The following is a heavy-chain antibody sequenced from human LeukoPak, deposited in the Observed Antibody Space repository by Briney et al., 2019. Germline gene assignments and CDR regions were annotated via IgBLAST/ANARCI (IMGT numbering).Heavy chain of an antibody. CDR2: IKRDGSDK. Sequence: PGGSLRLSCAASGFTFSSYWMSWVRQAPGKGLEWVANIKRDGSDKNYVDSVKGRFTISRDNAKNSLYLQMNSLRAEDTAVYYCATEGVPAAIDAFDIWGQGTMVTVSS. CDR1: GFTFSSYW. V-gene: IGHV3-7*04. J-gene: IGHJ3*02. D-gene: IGHD2-2*01. CDR3: ATEGVPAAIDAFDI.